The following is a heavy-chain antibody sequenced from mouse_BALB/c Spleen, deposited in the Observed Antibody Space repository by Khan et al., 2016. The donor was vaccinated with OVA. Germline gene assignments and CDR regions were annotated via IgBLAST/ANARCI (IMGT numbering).Heavy chain of an antibody. V-gene: IGHV2-3*01. D-gene: IGHD1-1*02. Sequence: QVQLKQSGPGLVAPSQSLSITCTVSGFSLTNYGVSWVRQHPGKGLEWLGVGWGDGNTNYHSALRSRLRIRKDNSKSQVFLKLNSLQTYDTSTYYCAKFYYGGVSNWYFDVWGAGTTVTVSS. J-gene: IGHJ1*01. CDR2: GWGDGNT. CDR1: GFSLTNYG. CDR3: AKFYYGGVSNWYFDV.